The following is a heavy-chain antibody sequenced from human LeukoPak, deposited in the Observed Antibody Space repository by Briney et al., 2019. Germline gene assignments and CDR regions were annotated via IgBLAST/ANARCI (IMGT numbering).Heavy chain of an antibody. Sequence: GGSLRLSCAASGFTFSSYAMSWVRQAPGKGLEWVSAISGSGGSTYYADSVKGRFTISRDNSKNTLYLQMNSLRAEDTALYYCARGIDDGDNWFDPWAREPWSPSPQ. CDR1: GFTFSSYA. J-gene: IGHJ5*02. V-gene: IGHV3-23*01. D-gene: IGHD1-1*01. CDR2: ISGSGGST. CDR3: ARGIDDGDNWFDP.